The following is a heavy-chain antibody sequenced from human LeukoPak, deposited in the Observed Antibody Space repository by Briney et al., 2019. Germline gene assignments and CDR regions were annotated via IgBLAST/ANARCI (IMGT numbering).Heavy chain of an antibody. Sequence: SETLPLTCTVSGGSINNYYWSWIRQPAGKGLEWIGRIYTTGSTNYNPSLKSRVTMSVDTSKNQFSLKLSSVTAADTAVYFCARGDSSGWWDFDYWGQGTLVTVSS. V-gene: IGHV4-4*07. J-gene: IGHJ4*02. CDR2: IYTTGST. CDR1: GGSINNYY. D-gene: IGHD6-19*01. CDR3: ARGDSSGWWDFDY.